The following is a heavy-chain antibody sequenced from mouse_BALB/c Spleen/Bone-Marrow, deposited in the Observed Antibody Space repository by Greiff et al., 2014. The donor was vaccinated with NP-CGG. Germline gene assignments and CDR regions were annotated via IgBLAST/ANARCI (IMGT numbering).Heavy chain of an antibody. J-gene: IGHJ3*01. CDR2: ILPGIGST. V-gene: IGHV1-9*01. CDR1: GYTFSSYW. D-gene: IGHD4-1*01. Sequence: VQLQQSGAELMKPGASVKISCKATGYTFSSYWIEWVKQRPGHGLEWIGEILPGIGSTNYNEKFKGKATFTANTSSNTASMQLSSLTSEDTAVYNCERWVPYWEFAYWGQGTLVTVSA. CDR3: ERWVPYWEFAY.